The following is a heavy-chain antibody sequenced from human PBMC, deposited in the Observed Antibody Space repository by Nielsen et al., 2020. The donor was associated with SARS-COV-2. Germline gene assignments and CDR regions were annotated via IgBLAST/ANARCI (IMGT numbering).Heavy chain of an antibody. D-gene: IGHD3-22*01. V-gene: IGHV1-18*04. CDR3: ASSAPPSGFNWFDP. J-gene: IGHJ5*02. CDR2: ISGNSDSA. CDR1: GYTFTKYG. Sequence: ASGKVSCKASGYTFTKYGISWVRQAPGQGLEWMGWISGNSDSAKYVKKFLGRVIMTTDTSTSTAYLEVRSLRSDDTAVYYCASSAPPSGFNWFDPWGQGTLVTISS.